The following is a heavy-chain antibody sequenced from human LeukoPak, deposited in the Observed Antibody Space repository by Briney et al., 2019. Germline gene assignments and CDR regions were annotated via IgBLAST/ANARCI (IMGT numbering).Heavy chain of an antibody. CDR3: ARGIRNMIVVVTEYFQH. V-gene: IGHV4-34*01. CDR2: INHSGST. J-gene: IGHJ1*01. D-gene: IGHD3-22*01. CDR1: GGSFSGYY. Sequence: SETLSLTCAVYGGSFSGYYWSWIRQPPGKGLEWIGEINHSGSTNYNPSLKSRVTISVDTSKNQFSLKLSSVTAADTAVYYCARGIRNMIVVVTEYFQHWGQGTLVTVPS.